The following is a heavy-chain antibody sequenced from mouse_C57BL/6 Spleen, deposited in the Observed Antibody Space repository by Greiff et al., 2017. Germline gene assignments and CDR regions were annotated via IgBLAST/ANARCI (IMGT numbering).Heavy chain of an antibody. V-gene: IGHV10-3*01. CDR3: VLDDYDGAWFTY. J-gene: IGHJ3*01. CDR2: IRSKSSNYTT. Sequence: EVQVVESGGGLVQPKGSLKLSCAASGFTFNTYAMHWVRQAPGKGLEWVARIRSKSSNYTTYYADSMKDRVTISRDDSQSMLYLQMNNQKTEDTAMYCCVLDDYDGAWFTYWGQGTLVTVSA. D-gene: IGHD2-4*01. CDR1: GFTFNTYA.